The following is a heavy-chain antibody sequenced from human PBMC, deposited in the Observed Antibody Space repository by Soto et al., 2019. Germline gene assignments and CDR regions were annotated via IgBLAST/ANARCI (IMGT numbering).Heavy chain of an antibody. Sequence: LSLTCTVSGGSISGHYWIWIRQPPGEGMEWIGYIFYSGSTTYNNNPSLKSRVSITVDTSKNQFYLSLSSVTAADTAVYYCARVGSSGWSPDYWGQGTLVTVSS. CDR1: GGSISGHY. CDR3: ARVGSSGWSPDY. D-gene: IGHD6-19*01. J-gene: IGHJ4*02. V-gene: IGHV4-59*11. CDR2: IFYSGSTTY.